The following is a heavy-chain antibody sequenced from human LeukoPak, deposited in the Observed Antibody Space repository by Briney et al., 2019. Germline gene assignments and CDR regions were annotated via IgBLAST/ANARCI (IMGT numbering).Heavy chain of an antibody. D-gene: IGHD4-17*01. V-gene: IGHV4-38-2*02. CDR2: LYSTGTI. CDR1: GNFVSSGFY. CDR3: ASQWAVTNTLRFAL. Sequence: PSETLSLTCTVSGNFVSSGFYWVWLRQPPGKGLQWIGSLYSTGTIYYNPSLAGRVTVSIDSSRNQFSVTLRSVIATDTAVYYCASQWAVTNTLRFALWGQGSLVTVSA. J-gene: IGHJ3*01.